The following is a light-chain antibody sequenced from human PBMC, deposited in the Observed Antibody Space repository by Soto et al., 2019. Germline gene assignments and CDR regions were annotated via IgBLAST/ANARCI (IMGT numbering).Light chain of an antibody. CDR3: SSYTSSSILYV. CDR2: DVS. J-gene: IGLJ1*01. CDR1: RRDVGGYNY. Sequence: QSVLTQPASVSGSPGQSITISCTGTRRDVGGYNYVSWYQQHPGKAPKLMIYDVSNRPSGVSYRFSGSKSGNTASLTISGLQAEDFADYYCSSYTSSSILYVFLTGTNVTVL. V-gene: IGLV2-14*01.